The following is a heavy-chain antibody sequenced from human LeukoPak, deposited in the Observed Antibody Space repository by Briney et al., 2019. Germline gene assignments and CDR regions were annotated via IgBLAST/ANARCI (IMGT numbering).Heavy chain of an antibody. D-gene: IGHD3-10*01. CDR2: ISAYNGNT. J-gene: IGHJ3*02. V-gene: IGHV1-18*01. CDR1: GYTFTNYG. Sequence: ASVKVSCTASGYTFTNYGISWVRQAPGQGLEWMGWISAYNGNTNYAQKLQGRVTMTTDTSTSTAYMELRSLRSDDTAVYYCARNYYASGSDDAFDIWGQGTMVTVSS. CDR3: ARNYYASGSDDAFDI.